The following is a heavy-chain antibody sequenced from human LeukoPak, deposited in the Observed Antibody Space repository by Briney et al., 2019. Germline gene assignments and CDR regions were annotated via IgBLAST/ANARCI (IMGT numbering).Heavy chain of an antibody. J-gene: IGHJ4*02. V-gene: IGHV3-30*18. Sequence: GGSLRLSCAASGFTFSSSGMHWVRQAPGKGLEWVAVISYDGSNKYYADSVKGRFTISRDNSKNTLYLQMNSLRAEDTAVYYCAKNPLEYSSSWAYYFDYWGQGTLVTVSS. D-gene: IGHD6-13*01. CDR3: AKNPLEYSSSWAYYFDY. CDR2: ISYDGSNK. CDR1: GFTFSSSG.